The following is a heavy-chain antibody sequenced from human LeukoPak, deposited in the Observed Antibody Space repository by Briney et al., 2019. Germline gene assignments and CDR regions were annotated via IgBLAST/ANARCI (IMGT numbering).Heavy chain of an antibody. D-gene: IGHD4-23*01. CDR3: ARDDASRGFAGNSPLDY. V-gene: IGHV3-7*03. CDR2: INQDGSEK. CDR1: GFILSNYW. Sequence: GGSLRLSCAASGFILSNYWMGWVRRAPGKGLEWVANINQDGSEKHYVDFLKGRFTISRDNANNSLYLEMNNLSAEDTAVYSCARDDASRGFAGNSPLDYWGQGTLITVSS. J-gene: IGHJ4*02.